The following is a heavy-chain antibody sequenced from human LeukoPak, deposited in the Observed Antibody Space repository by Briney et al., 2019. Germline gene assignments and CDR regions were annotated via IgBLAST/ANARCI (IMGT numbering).Heavy chain of an antibody. D-gene: IGHD6-19*01. J-gene: IGHJ4*02. CDR2: IGICGDT. CDR3: ARGGIQVSGIDEFDY. Sequence: GGSLRLSCAASGFTFIDYDMHWVRQVIGKGLEWVSAIGICGDTHYSGSVKGRFTISRENAESSLYPQMNSLRAEDTAVYYCARGGIQVSGIDEFDYWGQGTLVTVSS. V-gene: IGHV3-13*01. CDR1: GFTFIDYD.